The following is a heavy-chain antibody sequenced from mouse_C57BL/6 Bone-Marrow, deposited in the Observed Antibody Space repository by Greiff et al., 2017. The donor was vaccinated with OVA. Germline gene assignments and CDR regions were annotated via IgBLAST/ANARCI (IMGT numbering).Heavy chain of an antibody. J-gene: IGHJ3*01. Sequence: QVQLQQSGAELARPGASVKLSCKASGYTFTSYGISWVKQRTGQGLEWIGEIYPRSGNTYYNEKFKGKATLTADKSSSTAYMELRSLTSEDSAVYFCAREAYGYRGAYWGQGTLVTVSA. CDR1: GYTFTSYG. D-gene: IGHD2-2*01. CDR3: AREAYGYRGAY. CDR2: IYPRSGNT. V-gene: IGHV1-81*01.